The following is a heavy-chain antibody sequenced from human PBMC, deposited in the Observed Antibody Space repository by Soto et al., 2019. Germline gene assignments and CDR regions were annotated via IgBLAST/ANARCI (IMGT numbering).Heavy chain of an antibody. J-gene: IGHJ3*02. CDR1: GYPVTAYY. CDR2: INPATGAA. D-gene: IGHD3-3*01. V-gene: IGHV1-2*02. Sequence: QLHLVQSGAVVKKPGASVTVSCSASGYPVTAYYMHWVRQAPGRGIEWMGGINPATGAAKYTQTFQGRVTMTRDTSTSTVFMELSGLTSEDTAVFYGARGGGVGVAGSAAFDMCGQGTLVTVSS. CDR3: ARGGGVGVAGSAAFDM.